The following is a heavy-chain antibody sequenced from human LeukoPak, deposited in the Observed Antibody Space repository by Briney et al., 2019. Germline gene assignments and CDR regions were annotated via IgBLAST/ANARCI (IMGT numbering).Heavy chain of an antibody. CDR2: ISSSSSTI. Sequence: PGGSLRLSCAASGFTFSSYSMNWVRQAPGKGLEWVSYISSSSSTIYYADSVKGRFTISRDNAKNSLYLQMNTLRAEDSALYYCAGSPDLQLWYGYWGQGTLVTVSS. CDR3: AGSPDLQLWYGY. D-gene: IGHD5-18*01. J-gene: IGHJ4*02. CDR1: GFTFSSYS. V-gene: IGHV3-48*01.